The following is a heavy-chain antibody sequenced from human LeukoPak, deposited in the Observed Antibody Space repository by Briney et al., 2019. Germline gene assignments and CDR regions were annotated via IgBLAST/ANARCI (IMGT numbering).Heavy chain of an antibody. J-gene: IGHJ4*02. CDR2: ISRTSEYI. CDR3: TGGGDFDY. CDR1: GFSFSIYF. V-gene: IGHV3-21*01. Sequence: GGSLRLSCAASGFSFSIYFMNWVRQAPGKGLEWVSSISRTSEYIHYADSVRGRFAISRDNAKNSVYLQMNSLRAEDTAVYFCTGGGDFDYWGQGILVTVSA. D-gene: IGHD3-16*01.